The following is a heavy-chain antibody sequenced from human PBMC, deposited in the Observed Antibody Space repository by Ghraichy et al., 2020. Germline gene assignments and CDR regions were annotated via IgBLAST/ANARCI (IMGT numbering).Heavy chain of an antibody. V-gene: IGHV3-23*01. CDR2: VSGAGGDT. CDR1: GFSFTNYA. Sequence: GGSLRLSCAASGFSFTNYAMAWVRQAPGEGLEWVSSVSGAGGDTYYADSVKGRFTISRDKSNLYLQMSSLRAEDTAVYYCAKGGLWLREHDVFDIWGQGTMVSVSS. D-gene: IGHD3-10*01. CDR3: AKGGLWLREHDVFDI. J-gene: IGHJ3*02.